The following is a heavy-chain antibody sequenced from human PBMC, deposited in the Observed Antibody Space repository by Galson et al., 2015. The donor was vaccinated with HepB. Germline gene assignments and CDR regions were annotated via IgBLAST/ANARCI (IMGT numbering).Heavy chain of an antibody. J-gene: IGHJ5*02. CDR3: ARIHDSSGYYQDWFDA. V-gene: IGHV5-51*03. CDR1: GYSFTSYW. CDR2: IDPGDSDT. D-gene: IGHD3-22*01. Sequence: QSGAEVKKAGESLKISCKGSGYSFTSYWIAWVRQMPGKGLEWMGIIDPGDSDTKYSPSFQGQVTISADKSISIAYLQWSSLKASDTAIYYCARIHDSSGYYQDWFDAWGQGTLVTVSS.